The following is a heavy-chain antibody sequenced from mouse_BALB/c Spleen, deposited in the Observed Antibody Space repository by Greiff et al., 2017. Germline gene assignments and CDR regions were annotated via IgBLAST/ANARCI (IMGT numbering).Heavy chain of an antibody. J-gene: IGHJ3*01. D-gene: IGHD4-1*02. CDR1: GFNIKDTY. CDR3: ASTGTLAY. V-gene: IGHV14-3*02. Sequence: EVHLVESGAELVKPGASVKLSCTASGFNIKDTYMHWVKQRPEQGLEWIGRIDPANGNTKYDPKFQGKATITADTSSNTAYLQLSSLTSEDTAVYYCASTGTLAYWGQGTLVTVSA. CDR2: IDPANGNT.